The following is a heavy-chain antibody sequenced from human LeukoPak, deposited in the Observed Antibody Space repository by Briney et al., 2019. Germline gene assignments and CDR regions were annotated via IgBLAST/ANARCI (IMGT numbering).Heavy chain of an antibody. CDR1: GFTFSYYG. J-gene: IGHJ2*01. V-gene: IGHV3-30*12. CDR2: VDPGGGDN. D-gene: IGHD2/OR15-2a*01. Sequence: GTSLRLSCAASGFTFSYYGMVWARQAPGKGLRWVAAVDPGGGDNYYADSVRGRFAVSRDNSKNTLYLQIDSLTVVDTAMYFCARDSDTTGSHWFFDVWGRGTLVTVSS. CDR3: ARDSDTTGSHWFFDV.